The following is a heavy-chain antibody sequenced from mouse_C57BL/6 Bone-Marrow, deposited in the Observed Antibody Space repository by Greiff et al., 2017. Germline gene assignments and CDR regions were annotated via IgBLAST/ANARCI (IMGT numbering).Heavy chain of an antibody. D-gene: IGHD2-3*01. CDR1: GYTFTDYE. Sequence: QVQLQQSGAELVRPGASVTLSCKASGYTFTDYEMHWVKQTPVHGLEWIGAIDPETGGTAYNQKFKGKAILTADKSSRTAYMELRSLTSEDSAVYYCTRDDGYLYYYAMDYWGQGTSVTVSS. CDR3: TRDDGYLYYYAMDY. J-gene: IGHJ4*01. V-gene: IGHV1-15*01. CDR2: IDPETGGT.